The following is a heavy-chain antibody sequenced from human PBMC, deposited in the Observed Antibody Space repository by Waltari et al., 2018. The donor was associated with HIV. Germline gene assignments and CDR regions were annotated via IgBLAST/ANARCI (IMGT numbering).Heavy chain of an antibody. V-gene: IGHV4-31*03. CDR2: IYYSGST. CDR3: ARDHATIFGGGGRDYGMDV. J-gene: IGHJ6*02. D-gene: IGHD3-3*01. Sequence: QVQLQESGPGLVKPSQTLSLTCTVSGGSISSGGYYWSWIRQHPGKGLEWIGYIYYSGSTNYNPALKSGVTISLDTSKNQFSLKLSSVTAADTAVYYCARDHATIFGGGGRDYGMDVWGQGTTVTVSS. CDR1: GGSISSGGYY.